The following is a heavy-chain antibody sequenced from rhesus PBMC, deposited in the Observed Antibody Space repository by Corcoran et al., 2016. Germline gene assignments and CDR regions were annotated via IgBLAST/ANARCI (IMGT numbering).Heavy chain of an antibody. Sequence: QVQLVQSGAEVKKPGSSVKVSCKASGYTFTDYYMHWVRQAPRQGLEWMGWSNPYNGNTKYAQKFQGRVIMTRDTSTSTAYMELSSLRSEDTAVYYCARLRYCSSTYCSEFDLWGPGTPITISS. CDR3: ARLRYCSSTYCSEFDL. CDR1: GYTFTDYY. D-gene: IGHD2-15*01. CDR2: SNPYNGNT. J-gene: IGHJ2*01. V-gene: IGHV1S2*01.